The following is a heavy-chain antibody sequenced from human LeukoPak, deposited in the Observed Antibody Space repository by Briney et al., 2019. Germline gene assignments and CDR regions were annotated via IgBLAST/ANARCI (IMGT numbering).Heavy chain of an antibody. J-gene: IGHJ3*02. CDR2: IKQDGSEK. CDR3: ARESGYSSDWFDAFDI. V-gene: IGHV3-7*01. Sequence: GGSLRLSCAASGFTFSSYWMSWVRQAPGKGREWVANIKQDGSEKYYVDSVKGRFTISRDNAKNSLSLQMNSLRAEDTAVYYCARESGYSSDWFDAFDIWGQGTMVTVSS. CDR1: GFTFSSYW. D-gene: IGHD6-19*01.